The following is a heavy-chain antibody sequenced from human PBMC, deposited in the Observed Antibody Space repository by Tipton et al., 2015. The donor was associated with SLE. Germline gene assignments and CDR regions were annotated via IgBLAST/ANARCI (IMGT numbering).Heavy chain of an antibody. V-gene: IGHV3-49*04. Sequence: SLRLSCTASGFTIGDYAMSWVRQAPGKWLEWVGFIRSKAYGGTTEYAASVKGRFTISRDDSKSIAYLQMNSLKTEDTAVYYCTRQALGGFFDYWGQGTLVTVSS. CDR1: GFTIGDYA. CDR3: TRQALGGFFDY. J-gene: IGHJ4*02. CDR2: IRSKAYGGTT.